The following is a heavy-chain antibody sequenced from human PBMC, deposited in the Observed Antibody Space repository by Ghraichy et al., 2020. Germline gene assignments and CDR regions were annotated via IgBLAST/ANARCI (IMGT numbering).Heavy chain of an antibody. J-gene: IGHJ3*02. Sequence: SQTLSLTCTVSGGSIGSPYCGWIRQPPGKGLEWIGFSHYSGSTNSNPSLKSRVTISIDTSQNQFSLKLTSVTAADTAVYYCAKGRLRSALDIWGQGTMVTVSS. CDR2: SHYSGST. V-gene: IGHV4-59*11. D-gene: IGHD2-15*01. CDR1: GGSIGSPY. CDR3: AKGRLRSALDI.